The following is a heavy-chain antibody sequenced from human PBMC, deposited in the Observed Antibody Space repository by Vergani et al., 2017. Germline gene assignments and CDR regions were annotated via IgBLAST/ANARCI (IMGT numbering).Heavy chain of an antibody. J-gene: IGHJ4*02. CDR2: ISSSGSTI. CDR3: ARYCSSTSCYLPIFDY. V-gene: IGHV3-48*03. D-gene: IGHD2-2*01. CDR1: GFTFSSYE. Sequence: EVQLVESGGGLVQPGGSLRLSCAASGFTFSSYEMNWVRQAPGKGLEWVSYISSSGSTIHYADSVKGRFTISRDNAKNSLYLQMNSLRAEDTAVYYCARYCSSTSCYLPIFDYWGQGTLVTVSS.